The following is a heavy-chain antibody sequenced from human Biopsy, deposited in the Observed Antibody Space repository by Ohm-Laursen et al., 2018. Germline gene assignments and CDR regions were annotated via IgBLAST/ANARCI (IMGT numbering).Heavy chain of an antibody. J-gene: IGHJ6*02. CDR3: ARAGVGSDGTDSYYYGMDV. V-gene: IGHV1-46*01. CDR1: GNTFATNH. CDR2: ISPSGATT. Sequence: ASVNVSCKASGNTFATNHIHWVRQAPGQGLEWMGVISPSGATTSFSQKFQGRITMTRDTSTGTVYMDLNSLGSEDTAVYYCARAGVGSDGTDSYYYGMDVWGPGTTVTVSS. D-gene: IGHD5-24*01.